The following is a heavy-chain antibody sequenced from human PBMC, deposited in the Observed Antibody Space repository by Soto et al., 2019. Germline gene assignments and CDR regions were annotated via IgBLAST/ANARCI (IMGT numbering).Heavy chain of an antibody. CDR2: TYYMSKWIS. CDR1: GYSVSSKSAA. D-gene: IGHD4-17*01. J-gene: IGHJ4*02. CDR3: ARVGPTGSLDF. Sequence: SHTLSLTCAISGYSVSSKSAALHWIRQSPSRGLEWLGRTYYMSKWISNYEVSVKSRITINPDTSKNQFSLQLNSVTPEDTAVYYCARVGPTGSLDFWGQGMLVTVSS. V-gene: IGHV6-1*01.